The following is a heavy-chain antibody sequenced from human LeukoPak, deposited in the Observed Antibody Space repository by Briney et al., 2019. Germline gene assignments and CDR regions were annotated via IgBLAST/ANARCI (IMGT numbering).Heavy chain of an antibody. Sequence: GESPKISCKGSGYSFTSYWIGWVRQMPGKGLEWMGIIYPGDSDARYSPSFQGQVTISADKSISTAYLQWSSLKASDTAMYYCARRPYCTSTSCYDFDYWGQGALVTVSS. V-gene: IGHV5-51*01. CDR3: ARRPYCTSTSCYDFDY. CDR2: IYPGDSDA. CDR1: GYSFTSYW. J-gene: IGHJ4*02. D-gene: IGHD2-2*01.